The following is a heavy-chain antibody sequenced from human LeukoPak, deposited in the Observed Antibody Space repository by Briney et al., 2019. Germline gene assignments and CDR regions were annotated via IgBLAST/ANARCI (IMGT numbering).Heavy chain of an antibody. D-gene: IGHD1-26*01. Sequence: GGSLRLSCAASGFTFDDYAMHWVRQAPGKGLEWVSGISWNSGSIGYADSVKGRFTISRDNAKNSLYLQMNSLRAEDTALYYCAKDMNVVGALDYFDYWGQGTLVTVSS. CDR2: ISWNSGSI. J-gene: IGHJ4*02. CDR3: AKDMNVVGALDYFDY. CDR1: GFTFDDYA. V-gene: IGHV3-9*01.